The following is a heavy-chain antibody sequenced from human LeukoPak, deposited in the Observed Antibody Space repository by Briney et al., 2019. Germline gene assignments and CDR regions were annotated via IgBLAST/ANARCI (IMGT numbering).Heavy chain of an antibody. V-gene: IGHV1-2*02. Sequence: ASVKVSCKASGYTFTGYYMHWVRQASGQGLEWMGWINPNSGGTNYAQKFQGGVTMTRDTSISTAYMELSRLRSDDTAVYYCARDPEEDHSGSYYGDWGQGTLVTVSS. CDR2: INPNSGGT. CDR3: ARDPEEDHSGSYYGD. J-gene: IGHJ4*02. CDR1: GYTFTGYY. D-gene: IGHD1-26*01.